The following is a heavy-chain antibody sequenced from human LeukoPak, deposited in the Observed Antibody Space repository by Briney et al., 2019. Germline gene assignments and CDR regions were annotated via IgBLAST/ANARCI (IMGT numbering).Heavy chain of an antibody. CDR2: IGTDGRGT. CDR3: ATYFDSSYGY. D-gene: IGHD3-22*01. J-gene: IGHJ4*02. CDR1: GFTFSDYA. Sequence: GGSLRLSCAASGFTFSDYAMHWVRQAPGKGLEYVSAIGTDGRGTYYANSVKGRFTISRDNSKNTLYLQMASLRVEDMAVYYCATYFDSSYGYWGQGTLVTVSS. V-gene: IGHV3-64*01.